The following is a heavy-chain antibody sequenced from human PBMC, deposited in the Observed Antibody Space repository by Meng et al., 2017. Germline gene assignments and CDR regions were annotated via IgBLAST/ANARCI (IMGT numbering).Heavy chain of an antibody. J-gene: IGHJ4*02. CDR2: ISYDGSNK. V-gene: IGHV3-30*04. Sequence: GGSLRFSCAASGFTFTDSAMHWVRQAPGKGLEWVAVISYDGSNKYYADSLKGRFTISRDNSKNTLYLQMNSLRAENTAVYFCSRAAGGIAVSSTGSYWGQGTLVTVSS. CDR3: SRAAGGIAVSSTGSY. D-gene: IGHD6-19*01. CDR1: GFTFTDSA.